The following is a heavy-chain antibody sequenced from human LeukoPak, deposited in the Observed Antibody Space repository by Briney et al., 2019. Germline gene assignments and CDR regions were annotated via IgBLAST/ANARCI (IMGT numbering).Heavy chain of an antibody. CDR1: GGSFSGYY. D-gene: IGHD6-13*01. Sequence: PSETLSLTCAVYGGSFSGYYWSWIRQPPGKGLEWIGEINHSGSTNYNPSLKSRVTISVDTSKNQFSLKLSSVTAADTAVYYCARLGYSSSWYRGQYYYYYCMDVWGKGTTVTISS. V-gene: IGHV4-34*01. CDR3: ARLGYSSSWYRGQYYYYYCMDV. CDR2: INHSGST. J-gene: IGHJ6*03.